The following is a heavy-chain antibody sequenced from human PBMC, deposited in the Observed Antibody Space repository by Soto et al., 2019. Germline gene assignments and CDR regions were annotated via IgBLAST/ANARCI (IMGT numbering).Heavy chain of an antibody. D-gene: IGHD3-16*02. J-gene: IGHJ4*02. CDR3: TRIELLVWGGYRRIDY. V-gene: IGHV3-72*01. Sequence: EVQLVESGGGLVQPGGSLRLSCAASGFTFSDQYMDWVRPAPGKGLEWVGRIRNKANSYTTEYAASVKGRFTISRDDSENSLYLQMNSLKPEDTAVYYCTRIELLVWGGYRRIDYWGQGTLVTVSS. CDR2: IRNKANSYTT. CDR1: GFTFSDQY.